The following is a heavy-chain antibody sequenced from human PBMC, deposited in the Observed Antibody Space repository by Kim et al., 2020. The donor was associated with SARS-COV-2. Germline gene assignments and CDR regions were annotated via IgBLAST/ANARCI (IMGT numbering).Heavy chain of an antibody. CDR1: GYSFTSYW. CDR2: IDPSDSYT. D-gene: IGHD3-9*01. CDR3: ARHGDDILTGFALPPYEPQFDP. Sequence: GESLKISCKGSGYSFTSYWISWVRQMPGKGLEWMGRIDPSDSYTNYSPSFQGHVTISADKSIRTAYLQWSSLKASDTAMYYCARHGDDILTGFALPPYEPQFDPWGQGTLVTVSS. V-gene: IGHV5-10-1*01. J-gene: IGHJ5*02.